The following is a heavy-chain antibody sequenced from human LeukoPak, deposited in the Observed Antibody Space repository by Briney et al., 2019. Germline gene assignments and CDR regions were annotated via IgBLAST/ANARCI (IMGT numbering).Heavy chain of an antibody. CDR2: INPNSGGT. D-gene: IGHD3-10*01. Sequence: ASVKVSCKASGYTFTSYGISWVRQAPGQGLEWMGWINPNSGGTNYAQKFQGRVTMTRDTSISTAYMELSRLRSDGTAVYYCAREHQITMVRGVIRGRWFDPWGQGTLVTASS. CDR3: AREHQITMVRGVIRGRWFDP. V-gene: IGHV1-2*02. CDR1: GYTFTSYG. J-gene: IGHJ5*02.